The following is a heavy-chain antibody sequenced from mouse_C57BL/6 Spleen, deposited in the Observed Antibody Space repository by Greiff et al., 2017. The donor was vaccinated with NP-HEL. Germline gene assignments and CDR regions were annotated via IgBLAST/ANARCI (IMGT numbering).Heavy chain of an antibody. CDR2: IDPETGGT. J-gene: IGHJ2*01. Sequence: QVQLQQSGAELVRPGASVTLSCKASGYTFTDYEMHWVKQTPVHGLEWIGAIDPETGGTAYNQKFKGKAILTADKSSSTAYMELRSLTSEDSAVYYCTRGLGRGGFDYWGQGTTLTVSS. V-gene: IGHV1-15*01. CDR1: GYTFTDYE. D-gene: IGHD4-1*01. CDR3: TRGLGRGGFDY.